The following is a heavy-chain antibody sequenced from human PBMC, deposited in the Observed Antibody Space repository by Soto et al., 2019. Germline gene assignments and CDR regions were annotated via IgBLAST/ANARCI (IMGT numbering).Heavy chain of an antibody. CDR2: ISYDGSNK. V-gene: IGHV3-30*18. D-gene: IGHD3-10*01. Sequence: QVQLVESGGGVVQPGRSLRLSCAASGFTFSSYGMHWVRQAPGKGLEWVAVISYDGSNKYYADSVKGRFTISRDNSKNTLYLQMTSLRDEDTAVYYCAKDPRYRGSGPFDYWGQGTLVTVSS. CDR3: AKDPRYRGSGPFDY. CDR1: GFTFSSYG. J-gene: IGHJ4*02.